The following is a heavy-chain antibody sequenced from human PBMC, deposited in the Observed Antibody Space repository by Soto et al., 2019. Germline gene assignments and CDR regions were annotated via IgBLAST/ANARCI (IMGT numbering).Heavy chain of an antibody. CDR3: AKDPLKGLTPWNFDY. V-gene: IGHV3-23*01. Sequence: PGGSLRLSCAASGFTFSSYAMSWVRQAPGKGLEWVSAISGSGGSTYYADSVKGRFNISRDNSKNTLYLQMNSLRAEDMAVYYCAKDPLKGLTPWNFDYWVQGTLVTVSS. CDR1: GFTFSSYA. J-gene: IGHJ4*02. CDR2: ISGSGGST. D-gene: IGHD3-16*01.